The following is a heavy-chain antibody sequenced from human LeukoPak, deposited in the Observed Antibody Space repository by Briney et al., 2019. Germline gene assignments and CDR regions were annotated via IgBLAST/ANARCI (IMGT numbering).Heavy chain of an antibody. CDR2: IYYSGST. CDR3: ARGAPIGWGFDT. V-gene: IGHV4-39*07. D-gene: IGHD1-26*01. J-gene: IGHJ5*02. Sequence: ASETLSLTCTVSGGSISSSSYYWGWIRQPPGKGLEWIGSIYYSGSTYYNPSLKSRVTISVDTSKNQFSLKLSSVTAADTAVYYCARGAPIGWGFDTWGQGTLVTVSS. CDR1: GGSISSSSYY.